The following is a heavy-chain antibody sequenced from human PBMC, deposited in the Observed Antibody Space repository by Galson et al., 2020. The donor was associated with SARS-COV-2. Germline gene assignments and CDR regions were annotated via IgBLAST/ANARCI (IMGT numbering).Heavy chain of an antibody. D-gene: IGHD3-9*01. V-gene: IGHV4-39*07. Sequence: SETLSLTCSVSGASISSSDYHWGWIRQPPGKGLEWIASIYYSGNTYYNPSLKSRVTISVDTSKNQLSLKLSSVTAADTAVYYCAREMYDVLPGHYNALDVWGQGTTVTVSS. CDR2: IYYSGNT. J-gene: IGHJ6*02. CDR1: GASISSSDYH. CDR3: AREMYDVLPGHYNALDV.